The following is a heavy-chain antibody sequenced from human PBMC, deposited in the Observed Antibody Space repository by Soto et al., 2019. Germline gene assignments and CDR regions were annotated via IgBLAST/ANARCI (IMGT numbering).Heavy chain of an antibody. CDR1: GYSFTSYW. D-gene: IGHD5-18*01. Sequence: EVQLVQSGAEVKKPGESLRISCKGSGYSFTSYWISWVRQMPGKGLEWMGRIDPSDSYTNYSPSFQGHVTISADKSIXXAHXQWSSLKASDTAMYYCARTSMQSRGYSYGHGGMDVWGQGTTVTVSS. J-gene: IGHJ6*02. V-gene: IGHV5-10-1*01. CDR2: IDPSDSYT. CDR3: ARTSMQSRGYSYGHGGMDV.